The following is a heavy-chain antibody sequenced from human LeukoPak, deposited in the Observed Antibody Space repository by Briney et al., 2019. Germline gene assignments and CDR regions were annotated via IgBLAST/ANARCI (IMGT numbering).Heavy chain of an antibody. CDR3: ARDPVELLSRGAYYFDY. Sequence: GASVKVSCKASGYTFTSYYMHWVRQAPGQGLEWMGIINPSGGSTSYAQKFQGRVTMTRDTSTSTVYMELSSLRSEDTAVYYCARDPVELLSRGAYYFDYWGQGTLVTVSS. J-gene: IGHJ4*02. CDR1: GYTFTSYY. CDR2: INPSGGST. V-gene: IGHV1-46*01. D-gene: IGHD1-26*01.